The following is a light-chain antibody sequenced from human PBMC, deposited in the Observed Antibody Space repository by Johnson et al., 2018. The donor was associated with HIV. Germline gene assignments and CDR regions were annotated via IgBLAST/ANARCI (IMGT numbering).Light chain of an antibody. J-gene: IGLJ1*01. CDR3: GTWDSSLSAPRV. Sequence: QSVLTQPPSVSAAPGQKVTISCSGSSSNIGNNYVSWYQQFPGTAPKLLIYDNTKRPSGIPDRFSGSTSGTSATLDITGLQPGDEADYYCGTWDSSLSAPRVFGTGTKVTVL. CDR2: DNT. CDR1: SSNIGNNY. V-gene: IGLV1-51*01.